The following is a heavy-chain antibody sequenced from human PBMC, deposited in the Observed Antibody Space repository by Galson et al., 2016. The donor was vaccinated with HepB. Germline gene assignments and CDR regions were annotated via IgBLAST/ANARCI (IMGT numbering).Heavy chain of an antibody. Sequence: CAISGDSVSSNSATWNWIRQSPSRGLEWLGRTYYRSNWHYDYAVSVKGRITINPDTSKNQFSLQLNSVTPGDTALYYCESGRYDSIPVGGLGTLVTVSS. D-gene: IGHD3-9*01. J-gene: IGHJ4*02. CDR1: GDSVSSNSAT. V-gene: IGHV6-1*01. CDR3: ESGRYDSIPV. CDR2: TYYRSNWHY.